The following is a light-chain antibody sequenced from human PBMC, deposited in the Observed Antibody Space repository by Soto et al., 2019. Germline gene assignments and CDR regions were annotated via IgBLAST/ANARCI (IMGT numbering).Light chain of an antibody. CDR2: GAS. Sequence: EIVLTQSPGTLSLSPGERATLSCRASQSVSSSYLAWYQQKPGQAPRLLIYGASYRATGIPDRFSGSGSGTDFTLTISRLETEDFAVYYCQQYGSSPQTFGQGTKV. V-gene: IGKV3-20*01. CDR3: QQYGSSPQT. CDR1: QSVSSSY. J-gene: IGKJ1*01.